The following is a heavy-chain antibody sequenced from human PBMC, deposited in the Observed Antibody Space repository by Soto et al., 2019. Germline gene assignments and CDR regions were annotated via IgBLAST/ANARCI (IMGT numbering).Heavy chain of an antibody. CDR2: ISSSNNYI. D-gene: IGHD2-2*01. CDR1: GITFSDYY. J-gene: IGHJ6*02. V-gene: IGHV3-11*06. Sequence: VGSLRLSCAASGITFSDYYMSWIRQAPGKGLEWVTFISSSNNYIQYADSVKGRFTVSRDNAKNSLFLQINSLRAEDTAVYYCAREGYCSSTTCHYGMDVWGQGTTVTVSS. CDR3: AREGYCSSTTCHYGMDV.